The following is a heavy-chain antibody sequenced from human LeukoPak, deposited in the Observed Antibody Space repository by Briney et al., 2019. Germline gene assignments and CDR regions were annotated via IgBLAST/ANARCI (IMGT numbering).Heavy chain of an antibody. V-gene: IGHV4-31*11. J-gene: IGHJ4*02. CDR3: ARGANELLPLLYYFDY. CDR1: GGSISSGGYY. D-gene: IGHD3-22*01. Sequence: ASETLSLTCAVSGGSISSGGYYWSWIRQHPGKGLEWIGYIYYSGSTYYNPSLKSRVTISVDTSKNQFSLKLSSVTAADTAVYYCARGANELLPLLYYFDYWGQGTLVTVSS. CDR2: IYYSGST.